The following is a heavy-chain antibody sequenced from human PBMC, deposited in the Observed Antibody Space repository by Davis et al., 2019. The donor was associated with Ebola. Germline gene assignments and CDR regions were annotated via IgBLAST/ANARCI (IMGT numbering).Heavy chain of an antibody. V-gene: IGHV3-48*02. CDR2: ISSSGSTI. J-gene: IGHJ4*02. Sequence: GGSLRPSGAASGFTLSSYTMKGDRQALGEGLEWVASISSSGSTIYYAGSVKGRFNIYRDNAKSSLYLQMNSLRDEDTAVYYCARLFGVIPVFDYWGQGTLVTVS. CDR3: ARLFGVIPVFDY. CDR1: GFTLSSYT. D-gene: IGHD3-3*01.